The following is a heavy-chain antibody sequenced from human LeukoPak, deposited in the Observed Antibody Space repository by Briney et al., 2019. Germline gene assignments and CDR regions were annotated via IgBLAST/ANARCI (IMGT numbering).Heavy chain of an antibody. D-gene: IGHD6-13*01. CDR2: IIPILGIA. Sequence: SVKVSCKASGGTFSSYAISWVRQAPGQGLEWMGRIIPILGIANYAQKFQGRVTITADKSTSTAYMELSSLRSEDTAVYYCARVRSSSWYRADYWGQGTLVTVSS. CDR1: GGTFSSYA. J-gene: IGHJ4*02. V-gene: IGHV1-69*04. CDR3: ARVRSSSWYRADY.